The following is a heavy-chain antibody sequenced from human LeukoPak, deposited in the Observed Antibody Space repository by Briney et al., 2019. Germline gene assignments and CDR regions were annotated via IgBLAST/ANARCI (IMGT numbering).Heavy chain of an antibody. CDR2: INPSGGST. J-gene: IGHJ5*02. CDR1: GYTFTSYH. V-gene: IGHV1-46*01. CDR3: ARRVVVAATGWFDP. Sequence: ASVKVSCTASGYTFTSYHIHWVRQAPGQGLESMGIINPSGGSTIYSQKFQGRVTMTRDMSTRTVFMELSSLRSEDTAVYYCARRVVVAATGWFDPWGQGTLVTVSS. D-gene: IGHD2-15*01.